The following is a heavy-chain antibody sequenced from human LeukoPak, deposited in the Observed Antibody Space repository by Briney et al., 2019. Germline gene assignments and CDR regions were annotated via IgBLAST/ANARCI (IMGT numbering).Heavy chain of an antibody. J-gene: IGHJ4*02. Sequence: GGSLRLSCAASGFTFSSYEMSWVCQAPGKGLEWISYISNTGSAMYYADSVKGRFTISRDNAKNSLSLQMNSLRAEDTAVYYCARDGYYDTSGYYFKDDYWGQGTLVTVSS. D-gene: IGHD3-22*01. CDR1: GFTFSSYE. V-gene: IGHV3-48*03. CDR3: ARDGYYDTSGYYFKDDY. CDR2: ISNTGSAM.